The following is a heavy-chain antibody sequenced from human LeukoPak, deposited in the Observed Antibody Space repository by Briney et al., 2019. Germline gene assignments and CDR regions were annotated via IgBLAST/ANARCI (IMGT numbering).Heavy chain of an antibody. CDR2: ISSSSSYI. CDR3: ARVTSYDFRAYYYYMDV. Sequence: PGGSLRLSCAASGFTFSSYSMNWVRQAPGKGLEWVSSISSSSSYIYYADSVKGRFTISRDNAKNSLYLQMNSLRAEDTAVYYCARVTSYDFRAYYYYMDVWGKGTTVTVSS. CDR1: GFTFSSYS. V-gene: IGHV3-21*01. D-gene: IGHD3-3*01. J-gene: IGHJ6*03.